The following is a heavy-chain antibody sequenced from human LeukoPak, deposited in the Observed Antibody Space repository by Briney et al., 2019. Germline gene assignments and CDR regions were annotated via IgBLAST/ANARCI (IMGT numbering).Heavy chain of an antibody. CDR3: AREIGELDYDFWSGYEDWFDP. V-gene: IGHV4-39*07. CDR2: IYYSGST. Sequence: SETLSLTCTVSGGSISSSSYYWGWIRQPPGKGLEWIGSIYYSGSTYYNPSLKSRVTIPVDTSKNQFSLKLSSVTAADTAVYYCAREIGELDYDFWSGYEDWFDPWGQGTLVTVSS. J-gene: IGHJ5*02. D-gene: IGHD3-3*01. CDR1: GGSISSSSYY.